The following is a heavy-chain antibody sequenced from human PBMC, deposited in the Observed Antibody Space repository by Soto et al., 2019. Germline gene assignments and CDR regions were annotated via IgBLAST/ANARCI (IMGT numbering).Heavy chain of an antibody. V-gene: IGHV3-11*01. CDR3: AGKYYDFWSGYSYYYMDV. J-gene: IGHJ6*03. Sequence: PGGSLRLSCAASGFTFSDYYMSWIRQAPGKGLEWVSYISSSGSTIYYADSVKGRFTISRDNAKNSLYLQMNSLRAEDTAVYYCAGKYYDFWSGYSYYYMDVWGKGTTVTVSS. CDR1: GFTFSDYY. CDR2: ISSSGSTI. D-gene: IGHD3-3*01.